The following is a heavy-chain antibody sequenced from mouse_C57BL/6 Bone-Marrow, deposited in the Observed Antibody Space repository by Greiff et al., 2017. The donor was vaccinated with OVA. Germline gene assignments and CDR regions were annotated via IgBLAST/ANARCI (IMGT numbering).Heavy chain of an antibody. J-gene: IGHJ4*01. CDR1: GYTFTDYY. Sequence: VQLQQSGPELVKPGASVKISCKASGYTFTDYYMNWVKQSHGKSLEWIGDINPNNGGTSYNQKFKGKATLTVDKSSSTAYMELRSLTSEDSAVYYCASLRGLYAMDYWGQGTSVTVSS. CDR3: ASLRGLYAMDY. V-gene: IGHV1-26*01. CDR2: INPNNGGT.